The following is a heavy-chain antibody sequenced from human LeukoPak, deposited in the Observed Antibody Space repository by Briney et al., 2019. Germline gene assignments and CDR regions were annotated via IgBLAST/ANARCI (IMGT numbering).Heavy chain of an antibody. V-gene: IGHV1-18*01. J-gene: IGHJ6*02. CDR2: ISAYNGNT. CDR3: ARAYSGYDPYLYLNGMAV. Sequence: ASVKVSCKASGYTFTSYGISWVRQAPGQGLEWMGWISAYNGNTNYAQKLQGRVTMTTDTSTSTAYMELRSLRSDDTAVYYCARAYSGYDPYLYLNGMAVWGQGTTVTVSS. D-gene: IGHD5-12*01. CDR1: GYTFTSYG.